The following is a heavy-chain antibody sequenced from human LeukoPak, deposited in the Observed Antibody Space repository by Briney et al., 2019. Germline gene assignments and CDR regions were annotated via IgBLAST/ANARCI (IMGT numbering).Heavy chain of an antibody. CDR2: ISSNGGST. J-gene: IGHJ3*02. Sequence: EAGGSLRLSCAASGFTFSSYAMPWVRQAPGKGLEYVSAISSNGGSTYYANSVKGRFTISRDNSKNTLYLQMGSLRAEDMAVYYCARAEAYVAVAGIKVVRAFDIWGQGTVVTVSS. D-gene: IGHD6-19*01. CDR1: GFTFSSYA. V-gene: IGHV3-64*01. CDR3: ARAEAYVAVAGIKVVRAFDI.